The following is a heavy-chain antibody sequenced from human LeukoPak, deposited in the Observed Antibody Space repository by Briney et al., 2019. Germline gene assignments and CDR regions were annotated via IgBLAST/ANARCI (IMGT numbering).Heavy chain of an antibody. CDR1: GFTLSSYA. J-gene: IGHJ4*02. CDR3: AKGERRNSSTHLPFDY. D-gene: IGHD6-19*01. CDR2: ISGSGGST. Sequence: PGGSLRLSCAASGFTLSSYAMSWVRQAPGKGVEWVSAISGSGGSTYYADSVKGRFTISRDNSKNTLYLQMNSLRAEDTAVYYCAKGERRNSSTHLPFDYWGQGTLVTVSS. V-gene: IGHV3-23*01.